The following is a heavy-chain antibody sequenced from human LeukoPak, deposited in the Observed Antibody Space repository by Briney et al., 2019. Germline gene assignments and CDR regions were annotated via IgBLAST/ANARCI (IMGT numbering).Heavy chain of an antibody. CDR3: AKGEGSGYPYYFDY. CDR2: INHSGST. J-gene: IGHJ4*02. Sequence: PSETLSLTCAVYGGSFSGYYWSWIRQPPGKGLEWIGEINHSGSTNYNPSLKSRVTISVDTSKNQFSLKLRSVTAADTAVYYCAKGEGSGYPYYFDYWGQGTLVTVSS. D-gene: IGHD3-22*01. V-gene: IGHV4-34*01. CDR1: GGSFSGYY.